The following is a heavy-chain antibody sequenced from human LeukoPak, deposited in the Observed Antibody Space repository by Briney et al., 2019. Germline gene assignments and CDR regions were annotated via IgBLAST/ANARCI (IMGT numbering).Heavy chain of an antibody. D-gene: IGHD3-10*01. CDR2: ISSSSSYI. V-gene: IGHV3-21*01. CDR3: ARDRSPYGSGSSDY. CDR1: GFTFSSYS. Sequence: GGSLRLSCAASGFTFSSYSMNWVRQAPGKGLEWVSSISSSSSYIYYADSVKGRFTISRDNAKNSLYLQMSSLRAEDTAVYYCARDRSPYGSGSSDYWGQGTLVTVSS. J-gene: IGHJ4*02.